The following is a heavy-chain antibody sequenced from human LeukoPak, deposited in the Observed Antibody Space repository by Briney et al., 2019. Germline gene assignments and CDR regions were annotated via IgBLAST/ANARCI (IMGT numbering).Heavy chain of an antibody. V-gene: IGHV1-24*01. CDR1: GYTLTELS. J-gene: IGHJ5*02. CDR2: FDPEDGET. D-gene: IGHD3-22*01. CDR3: ATVSPYYYYDSKGHWT. Sequence: ASVKVSCKVSGYTLTELSMHWVRQAPGKGLEWMGGFDPEDGETIYAQKFQGRVTMTEDTSTDTAYMELSSLRSEDTAVCYCATVSPYYYYDSKGHWTWGQGTLVTVSS.